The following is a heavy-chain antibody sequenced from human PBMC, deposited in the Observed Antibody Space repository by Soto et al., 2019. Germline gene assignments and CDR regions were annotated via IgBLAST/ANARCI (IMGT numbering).Heavy chain of an antibody. CDR3: ARFLEWLLPPNYYYYGMDV. V-gene: IGHV1-18*01. J-gene: IGHJ6*02. CDR2: ISAYNGNT. CDR1: GYTFTIYG. Sequence: ASVKGSCKASGYTFTIYGISWVRQAPGQGLEWMGWISAYNGNTNYAQKLQGRVTMTTDTSTSTAYMELRSLRSDDTAVYYCARFLEWLLPPNYYYYGMDVWGQGTTVTVSS. D-gene: IGHD3-3*01.